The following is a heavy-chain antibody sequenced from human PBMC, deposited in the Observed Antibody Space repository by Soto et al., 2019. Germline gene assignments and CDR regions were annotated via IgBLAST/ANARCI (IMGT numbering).Heavy chain of an antibody. V-gene: IGHV1-3*01. CDR3: ATDIWFGVPPGSAGIH. J-gene: IGHJ1*01. CDR2: INAGNGNT. Sequence: QVQLVQSGAEVKKPGASVKVSCKASGYTFTSYAMHWVRQAPGQGLEWMGWINAGNGNTKYSQKFQGRVTITRDTSACTAYMELSSLRSDDTAVYYCATDIWFGVPPGSAGIHWGHCFLVTVSS. CDR1: GYTFTSYA. D-gene: IGHD3-10*01.